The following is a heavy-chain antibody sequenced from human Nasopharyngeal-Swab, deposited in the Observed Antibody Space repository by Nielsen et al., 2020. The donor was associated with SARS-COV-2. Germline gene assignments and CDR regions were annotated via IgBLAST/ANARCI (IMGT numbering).Heavy chain of an antibody. CDR2: ISGSDYNT. CDR1: GFTFRSYA. CDR3: AKDSSPVRYYYYGMDV. Sequence: GGSLRLSCAASGFTFRSYAISWVRQAPGKGLEWVSVISGSDYNTYYADSVKGRFTISRDNSKNTVNLQMNSLRAEDTAIYYCAKDSSPVRYYYYGMDVWGQGTSVTVS. J-gene: IGHJ6*02. D-gene: IGHD6-13*01. V-gene: IGHV3-23*01.